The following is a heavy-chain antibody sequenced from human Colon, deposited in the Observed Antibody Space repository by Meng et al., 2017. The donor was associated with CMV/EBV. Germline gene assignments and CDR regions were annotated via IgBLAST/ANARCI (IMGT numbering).Heavy chain of an antibody. CDR1: GYTITSYF. CDR3: ARDQFGGALDH. CDR2: INPSGDST. D-gene: IGHD3-16*01. Sequence: SVKVSCKTSGYTITSYFIHWVRQAPGHGLEWMGMINPSGDSTNYAQKFQGRVSLTSDTSTTTVYMELSSLKSEDTAVYFCARDQFGGALDHWGQGTLVTVSS. J-gene: IGHJ4*02. V-gene: IGHV1-46*01.